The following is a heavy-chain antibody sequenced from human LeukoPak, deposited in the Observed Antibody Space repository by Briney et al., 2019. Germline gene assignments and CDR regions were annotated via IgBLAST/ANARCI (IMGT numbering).Heavy chain of an antibody. J-gene: IGHJ4*02. CDR1: GYTFTGYY. V-gene: IGHV1-2*02. CDR3: AFSVGATMGFDY. CDR2: IIPNSGGT. Sequence: ASVKVSCKASGYTFTGYYMHWVRQAPGQGLEWMGWIIPNSGGTNYAQKFQGRVTMTRDTSISTAYMELSRLRSEDTAVYYCAFSVGATMGFDYWGQGTLVTVSS. D-gene: IGHD1-26*01.